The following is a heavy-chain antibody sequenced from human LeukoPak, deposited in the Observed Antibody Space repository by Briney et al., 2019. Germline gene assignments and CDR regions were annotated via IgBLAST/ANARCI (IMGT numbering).Heavy chain of an antibody. V-gene: IGHV3-30*18. CDR2: ISYDGSNK. J-gene: IGHJ6*02. CDR3: AKAAPPRFDYDFWSGYDPYYYYGMDV. D-gene: IGHD3-3*01. CDR1: AFTFSSYG. Sequence: GGSLRLSCAASAFTFSSYGMHWVRQAPGKGLEWVAVISYDGSNKYYEDSVKGRFTITRENSKYTLYLQMNSLRAEDTAVYYCAKAAPPRFDYDFWSGYDPYYYYGMDVWGQGTTVTASS.